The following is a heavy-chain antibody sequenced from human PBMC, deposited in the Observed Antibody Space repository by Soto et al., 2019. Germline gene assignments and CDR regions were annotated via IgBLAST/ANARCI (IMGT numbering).Heavy chain of an antibody. CDR1: GFTFSDYY. V-gene: IGHV3-11*06. CDR3: ARDSKGESQWLVLPPSHWEYYYGMDV. J-gene: IGHJ6*02. CDR2: ISSSSSYT. D-gene: IGHD6-19*01. Sequence: GGSLRLSCAASGFTFSDYYMSWIRQAPGKGLEWVSYISSSSSYTNYADSVKGRFTISRDNAKNSLYLQMNSLRAEDTAVYYCARDSKGESQWLVLPPSHWEYYYGMDVWGQGTTVTVSS.